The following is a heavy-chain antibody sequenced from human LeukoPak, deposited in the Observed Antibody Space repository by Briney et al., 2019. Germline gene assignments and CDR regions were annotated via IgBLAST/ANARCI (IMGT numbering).Heavy chain of an antibody. Sequence: GGSLRLSCAASGFTFSSFEMNWVRQAPGKGLEWVSYITSSGSTIYYADSVKGRFTISRDNAKNSLYLQMNSLRAEDTAVYYCARDRSAYSGYDFFDYWGQGTLVTVSS. J-gene: IGHJ4*02. D-gene: IGHD5-12*01. CDR2: ITSSGSTI. V-gene: IGHV3-48*03. CDR3: ARDRSAYSGYDFFDY. CDR1: GFTFSSFE.